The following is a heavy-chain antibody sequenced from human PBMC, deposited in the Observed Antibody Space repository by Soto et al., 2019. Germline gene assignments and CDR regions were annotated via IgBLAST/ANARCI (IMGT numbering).Heavy chain of an antibody. J-gene: IGHJ6*03. V-gene: IGHV1-8*01. D-gene: IGHD4-4*01. CDR1: GYTFTSYD. CDR2: MNPNSGNT. CDR3: ARGQGDYSNFGYYYYYMDV. Sequence: ASVKVSCKASGYTFTSYDINWVRQATGQGLEWMGWMNPNSGNTGYAQKFQGRVTMTRNTSISTAYMELSSLRSEDTAVYYCARGQGDYSNFGYYYYYMDVWGKGTTVTVSS.